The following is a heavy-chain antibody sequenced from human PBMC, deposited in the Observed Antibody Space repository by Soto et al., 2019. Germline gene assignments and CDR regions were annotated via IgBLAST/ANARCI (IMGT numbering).Heavy chain of an antibody. V-gene: IGHV1-2*04. J-gene: IGHJ2*01. CDR1: GYTFTGYY. CDR3: ARDFSSFGSGPTKYWYFDL. D-gene: IGHD6-19*01. CDR2: INPNSGGT. Sequence: ASVKVSCKASGYTFTGYYMHWVRQAPGQGLEWMGWINPNSGGTNYAQKFQGWVTMTRDTSISTAYMELSRLRSDDTAVYYCARDFSSFGSGPTKYWYFDLWGRGTLVTVSS.